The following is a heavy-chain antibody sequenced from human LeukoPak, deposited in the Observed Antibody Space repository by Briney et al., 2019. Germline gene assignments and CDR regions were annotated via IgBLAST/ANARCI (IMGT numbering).Heavy chain of an antibody. CDR3: ARMGSSDY. D-gene: IGHD6-6*01. CDR1: GFTFSSYW. J-gene: IGHJ4*02. CDR2: IKQDGSEK. Sequence: PGGSLRLSFAASGFTFSSYWMSWVRQAPGKGLEWVANIKQDGSEKYYVDSVKGRFTISRDNAKNTLYLQMNSLRAEDTTVHYCARMGSSDYWGQGTLVTVSS. V-gene: IGHV3-7*01.